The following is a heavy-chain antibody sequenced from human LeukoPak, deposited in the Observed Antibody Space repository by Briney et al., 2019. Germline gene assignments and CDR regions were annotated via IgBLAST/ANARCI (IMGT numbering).Heavy chain of an antibody. CDR2: INPNNGGT. CDR3: TRESGSYHGNDY. V-gene: IGHV1-2*06. D-gene: IGHD1-26*01. J-gene: IGHJ4*02. CDR1: GYTFTGYY. Sequence: ASVKVSCKASGYTFTGYYMHWVRQAPGQGLEWMGRINPNNGGTNYAQKFQGRVTMTGDTSISTAYMELSSLRSDGTAVYYCTRESGSYHGNDYWGQGTLVTVSS.